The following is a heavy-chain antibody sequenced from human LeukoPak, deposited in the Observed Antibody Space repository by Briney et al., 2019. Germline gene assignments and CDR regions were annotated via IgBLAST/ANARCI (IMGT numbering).Heavy chain of an antibody. CDR3: AKGRQDYDILTGYFPPTPPDY. CDR2: ISGSGGST. D-gene: IGHD3-9*01. CDR1: GFTFSSYA. J-gene: IGHJ4*02. Sequence: PGGSLRLSCAASGFTFSSYAMSWVRQAPGKGLEWGSAISGSGGSTYYADSVKGRFTISRDNSKNTLYLQMNSLRAEDTAVYYCAKGRQDYDILTGYFPPTPPDYWGQGTLVTVSS. V-gene: IGHV3-23*01.